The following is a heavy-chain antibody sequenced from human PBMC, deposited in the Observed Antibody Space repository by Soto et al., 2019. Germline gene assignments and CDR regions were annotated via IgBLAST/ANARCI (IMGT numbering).Heavy chain of an antibody. V-gene: IGHV2-70*01. D-gene: IGHD3-22*01. CDR2: IDWDDDK. Sequence: SGPTLVNPTHTRTLTCTFSGFSLSTSGMCVSWIRQPPGKALEWLALIDWDDDKYYSTSLKTRLTISKDTSKNQVVLTMTNMDPVETATYYCARMIGYYDSSGYLYNWFDPWGKGTLVTVS. CDR3: ARMIGYYDSSGYLYNWFDP. J-gene: IGHJ5*02. CDR1: GFSLSTSGMC.